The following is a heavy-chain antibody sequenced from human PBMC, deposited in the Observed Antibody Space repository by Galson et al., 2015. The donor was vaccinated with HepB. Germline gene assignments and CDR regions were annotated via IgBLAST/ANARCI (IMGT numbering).Heavy chain of an antibody. Sequence: SLRLSCATSGFTFRSYAMHWVRQAPGKGLEWVAIITYDGSKQFYGDAVKGRFTVTRDDSKNTVYLEMNSLTTADTAIYYCAREEGIRFYDWAIPVGFFQYWGQGTLAIVSS. V-gene: IGHV3-30*04. CDR3: AREEGIRFYDWAIPVGFFQY. CDR1: GFTFRSYA. D-gene: IGHD3-9*01. J-gene: IGHJ4*02. CDR2: ITYDGSKQ.